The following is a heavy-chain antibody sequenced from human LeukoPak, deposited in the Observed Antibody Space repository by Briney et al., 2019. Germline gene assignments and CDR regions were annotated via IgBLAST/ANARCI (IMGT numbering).Heavy chain of an antibody. V-gene: IGHV4-59*11. Sequence: PSETLSLTCTVSGDSIRSHYLSWIRQPPGNGLEWIGYIAYSGITNYNPSLKSRLTLLVDTSKNQFSLRLSSVTASDTAVYYCARDVVTSSPGSWFDPWGQGTLVTVSS. CDR1: GDSIRSHY. CDR2: IAYSGIT. D-gene: IGHD6-13*01. J-gene: IGHJ5*02. CDR3: ARDVVTSSPGSWFDP.